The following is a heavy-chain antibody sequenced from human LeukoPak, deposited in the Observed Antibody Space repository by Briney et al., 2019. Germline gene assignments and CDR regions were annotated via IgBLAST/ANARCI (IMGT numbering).Heavy chain of an antibody. J-gene: IGHJ4*02. CDR1: GFTFSGSA. CDR3: TSQYNSGSGVIY. Sequence: PGGSLKLSCAAYGFTFSGSAMHWVRQASGKGLEWVGRISSKVNTYATAYAASVKGRFAISRDDSKNTAFLQMNSLKPEDTAVYYCTSQYNSGSGVIYWGQGTLVTVSS. D-gene: IGHD6-19*01. V-gene: IGHV3-73*01. CDR2: ISSKVNTYAT.